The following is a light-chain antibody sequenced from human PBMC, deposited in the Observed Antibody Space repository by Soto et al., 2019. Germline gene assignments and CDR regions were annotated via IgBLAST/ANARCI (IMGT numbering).Light chain of an antibody. J-gene: IGKJ5*01. Sequence: EIMMTQSPATLSVSPGERATLSCRASQSVSNNLAWYQQKPGQAPRLLIYYASTRATGIPARFSGSGSGTEFTLAISSLLSEDFALYDCQQYNNWPPITFGQGTRLEIK. CDR2: YAS. V-gene: IGKV3-15*01. CDR1: QSVSNN. CDR3: QQYNNWPPIT.